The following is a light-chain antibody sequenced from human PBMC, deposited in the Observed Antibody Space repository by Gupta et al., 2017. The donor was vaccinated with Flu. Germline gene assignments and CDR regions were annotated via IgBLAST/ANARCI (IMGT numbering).Light chain of an antibody. J-gene: IGLJ3*02. CDR3: NSRDSSGNHLWV. V-gene: IGLV3-19*01. Sequence: SSELTQDAAVSVALGQTVRITCQGDSLRSYYASWYQQTPGQAPVLVIYGENKRPSGIPARFSGSRSGNTASLTITGAQAEDEADYYCNSRDSSGNHLWVFGGGTKLTVL. CDR1: SLRSYY. CDR2: GEN.